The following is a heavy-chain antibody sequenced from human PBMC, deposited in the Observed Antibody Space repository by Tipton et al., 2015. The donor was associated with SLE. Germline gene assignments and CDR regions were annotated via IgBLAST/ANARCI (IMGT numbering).Heavy chain of an antibody. CDR2: VYYSGST. Sequence: TLSLTCIVSGDSISSSSYYWGWIRQPPGKGLEWIGNVYYSGSTFYNPSLKSRVTVSVDTSENQFSLHLSSVTAADTAVYYCARGGGCSSTSCYRGNQRYYYYYMDVWGKGTTVTVSS. D-gene: IGHD2-2*01. CDR1: GDSISSSSYY. CDR3: ARGGGCSSTSCYRGNQRYYYYYMDV. J-gene: IGHJ6*03. V-gene: IGHV4-39*07.